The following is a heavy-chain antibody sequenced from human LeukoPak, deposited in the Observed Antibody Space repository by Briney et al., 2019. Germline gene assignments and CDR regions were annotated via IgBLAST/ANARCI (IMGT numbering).Heavy chain of an antibody. J-gene: IGHJ6*03. D-gene: IGHD3-16*01. CDR2: ISGSGGST. Sequence: QSGGSLRLSCAASGFTFSSYAMSWVRQAPGKGLEWVSAISGSGGSTYYADSVKGRFTISRDNSKNTLYLQMNSLRAEDTAVYYCAKCPGHSWGYYYYYYMDVWGKGTTVTVSS. CDR3: AKCPGHSWGYYYYYYMDV. CDR1: GFTFSSYA. V-gene: IGHV3-23*01.